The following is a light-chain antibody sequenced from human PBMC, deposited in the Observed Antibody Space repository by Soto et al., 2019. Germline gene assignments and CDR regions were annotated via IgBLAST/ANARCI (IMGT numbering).Light chain of an antibody. J-gene: IGLJ2*01. CDR1: SSDVGGYNY. CDR2: EVN. V-gene: IGLV2-8*01. Sequence: QSALTQPPSASGSPGQSVAISCTGTSSDVGGYNYVSWYQQHPGKAPKLMIYEVNKRPSGVPDRFSGSKSGNTASLTVSGLQAEDEADYYCSSYTLSSTVIFGGGTKLTVL. CDR3: SSYTLSSTVI.